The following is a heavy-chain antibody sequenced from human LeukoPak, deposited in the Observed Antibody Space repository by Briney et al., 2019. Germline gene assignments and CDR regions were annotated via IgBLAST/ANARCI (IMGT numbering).Heavy chain of an antibody. D-gene: IGHD5-18*01. J-gene: IGHJ5*02. CDR3: ARDSAATAILALNWFDP. V-gene: IGHV3-48*01. CDR1: VLTFSTYS. Sequence: QPRGSLRLSCEASVLTFSTYSMNWVRQAPGKGLEWVSYISGSSSAIYYADSVKGRFTISRDNAKNSLYLQMNSLRAEDTAVYYCARDSAATAILALNWFDPWGQGTLVTVSS. CDR2: ISGSSSAI.